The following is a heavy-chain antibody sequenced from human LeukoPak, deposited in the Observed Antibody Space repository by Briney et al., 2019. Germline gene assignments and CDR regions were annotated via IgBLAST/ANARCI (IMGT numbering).Heavy chain of an antibody. J-gene: IGHJ6*02. Sequence: GGSLRLSCVASGLTFSTYWMHWVRQAPGKGLVWVSRINSDGSTTNYADSVKGRFTISRDNAKNTLYLQMNSLRAEDTAVYYCARGIKYYYGMDVWGQGTTVTVSS. CDR3: ARGIKYYYGMDV. CDR1: GLTFSTYW. V-gene: IGHV3-74*01. D-gene: IGHD1-20*01. CDR2: INSDGSTT.